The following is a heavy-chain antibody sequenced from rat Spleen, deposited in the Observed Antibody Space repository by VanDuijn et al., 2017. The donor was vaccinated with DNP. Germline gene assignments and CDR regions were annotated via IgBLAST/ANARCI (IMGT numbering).Heavy chain of an antibody. J-gene: IGHJ1*01. V-gene: IGHV5S13*01. CDR3: ARGSSSIYWYFDF. CDR2: ISPDGHIT. Sequence: EVQLVESGGDLVQPGRSLRLSCVASGFSFRDYDMAWVRQAPAKGLEWVASISPDGHITYYRDSVKGRFTISRENAENTKYLQMVSLKSEDTATYYCARGSSSIYWYFDFWGPGTMVTVSS. CDR1: GFSFRDYD. D-gene: IGHD1-2*01.